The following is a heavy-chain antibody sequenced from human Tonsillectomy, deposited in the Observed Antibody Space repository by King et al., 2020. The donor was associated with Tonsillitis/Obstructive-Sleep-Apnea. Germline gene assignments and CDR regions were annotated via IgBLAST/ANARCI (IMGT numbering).Heavy chain of an antibody. V-gene: IGHV4-34*01. CDR3: ARGLMGTRLSD. Sequence: VQLQQWGAGLLKPSETLSLTCAVCGGSFSGYYWSWIRQPPGKGLEWIGEVNHSGSTYYNPSLKSRVTISVDTSKNQFSLKLNSVTAADTAVYYCARGLMGTRLSDWGQGTLVTVSS. CDR1: GGSFSGYY. CDR2: VNHSGST. J-gene: IGHJ4*02. D-gene: IGHD2-2*01.